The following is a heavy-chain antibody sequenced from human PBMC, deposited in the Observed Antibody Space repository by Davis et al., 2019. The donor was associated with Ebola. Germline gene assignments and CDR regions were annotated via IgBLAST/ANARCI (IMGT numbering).Heavy chain of an antibody. V-gene: IGHV3-21*01. CDR3: ASHGYSRGWYYFDY. CDR1: GFTFSSYS. D-gene: IGHD6-19*01. Sequence: PGGSLRLSCAASGFTFSSYSMNWVRQAPGKGLEWVSSISSSSSYIYYADSVKGRFTISRDNAKNSLYLQMNSLRAEDTAVYYCASHGYSRGWYYFDYWGQGTLVTVSS. CDR2: ISSSSSYI. J-gene: IGHJ4*02.